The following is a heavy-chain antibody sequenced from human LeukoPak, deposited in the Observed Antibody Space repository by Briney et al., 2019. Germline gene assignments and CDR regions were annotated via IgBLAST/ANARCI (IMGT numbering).Heavy chain of an antibody. CDR3: ARVRSGSYYSGYYYYMDV. V-gene: IGHV1-69*13. CDR1: GGTFSSYA. Sequence: ASVKVSCKASGGTFSSYAISWVRQAPGQGLEWMGGIIPIFGTANYAQKFRGRVTITADESTSTAYMELSSLRSEDTAVYYCARVRSGSYYSGYYYYMDVWGKGTTVTISS. CDR2: IIPIFGTA. D-gene: IGHD1-26*01. J-gene: IGHJ6*03.